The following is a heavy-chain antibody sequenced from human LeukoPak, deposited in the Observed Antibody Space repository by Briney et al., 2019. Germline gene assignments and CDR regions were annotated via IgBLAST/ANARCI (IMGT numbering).Heavy chain of an antibody. Sequence: GGSLRLSCAASGFTFSRYWMHWVRQVPGKGPMWVSRICPDGTVTNYADSVKARFIISRDNARNTVYLQMNSLRVEDTAVYYCVRDFRSADYWGQGTLVTVSS. CDR1: GFTFSRYW. V-gene: IGHV3-74*01. CDR2: ICPDGTVT. J-gene: IGHJ4*02. CDR3: VRDFRSADY.